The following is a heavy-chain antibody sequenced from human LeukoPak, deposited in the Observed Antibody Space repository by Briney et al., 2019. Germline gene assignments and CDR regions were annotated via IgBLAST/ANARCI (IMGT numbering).Heavy chain of an antibody. CDR1: GYTLTGYF. CDR2: INPNSGGT. CDR3: AKVMAGTVAFDI. D-gene: IGHD6-19*01. V-gene: IGHV1-2*02. Sequence: ASVKVSCKASGYTLTGYFMHWVRQAPGQGLEWMGWINPNSGGTHYAQKFQGRVTMTRDTSISTAYMELSRLSSDDTAVYYCAKVMAGTVAFDIWGQGTMVTVSP. J-gene: IGHJ3*02.